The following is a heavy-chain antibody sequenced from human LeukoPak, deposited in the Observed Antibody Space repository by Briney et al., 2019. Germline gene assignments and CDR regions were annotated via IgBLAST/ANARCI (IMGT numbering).Heavy chain of an antibody. V-gene: IGHV3-23*01. CDR2: ITGSGPTT. J-gene: IGHJ5*01. CDR3: AKAPDFVWGSYRNNYFDS. CDR1: GFTFGDYA. Sequence: GGSLRLSCVASGFTFGDYAMTWVRQAPGKGLEWVSAITGSGPTTYYAASVQGRFTISRDHSNNLVFLQMNNLRVDDTAVYYCAKAPDFVWGSYRNNYFDSWGQGTLVSVS. D-gene: IGHD3-16*02.